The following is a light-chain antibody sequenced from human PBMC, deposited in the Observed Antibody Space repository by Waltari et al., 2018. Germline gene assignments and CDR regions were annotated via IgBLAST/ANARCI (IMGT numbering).Light chain of an antibody. V-gene: IGKV1-39*01. CDR1: QNINNY. Sequence: DIQMTQSPSFLSASVGDRVTITCRASQNINNYLNWYHQTPGKAPKLLIYATSNLQSGVPSRFSGSGSGTDFTLTISSLQPEDFATYYCQQSYAIPLTFGGGTKVEI. CDR2: ATS. CDR3: QQSYAIPLT. J-gene: IGKJ4*01.